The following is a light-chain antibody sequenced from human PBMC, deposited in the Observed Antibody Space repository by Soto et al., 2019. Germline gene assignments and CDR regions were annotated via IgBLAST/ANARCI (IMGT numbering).Light chain of an antibody. Sequence: DIQMTQSPSTLSASVGDRVTITCRASQSISSWLAWYQQKPGKAPKLLIYDASSLESGVPSRFSGSGSGTEFTHTISTLQPADFAPYSGQQYNSYSGMYTFGQGPKLEIK. J-gene: IGKJ2*01. CDR3: QQYNSYSGMYT. CDR1: QSISSW. CDR2: DAS. V-gene: IGKV1-5*01.